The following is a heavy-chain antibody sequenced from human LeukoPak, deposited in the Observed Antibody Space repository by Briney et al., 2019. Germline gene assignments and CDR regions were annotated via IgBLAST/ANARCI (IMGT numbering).Heavy chain of an antibody. J-gene: IGHJ4*02. CDR1: GYTLTELS. V-gene: IGHV1-24*01. D-gene: IGHD6-13*01. CDR2: FDPEDGET. Sequence: ASVKVSCKVSGYTLTELSMHWMRQAPGKGLEWMGGFDPEDGETIYAQKFQGRVTMTEDTSTDTAYMELSSLRSEDTAVYYCATGGDSSSPLDYWGQGTLVTVSS. CDR3: ATGGDSSSPLDY.